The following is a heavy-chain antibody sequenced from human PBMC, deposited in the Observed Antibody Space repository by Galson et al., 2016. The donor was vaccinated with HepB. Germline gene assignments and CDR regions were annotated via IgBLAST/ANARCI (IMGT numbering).Heavy chain of an antibody. V-gene: IGHV1-69*10. CDR2: IIPILGIA. D-gene: IGHD6-6*01. Sequence: SVKVSCKASGGTFSSYAISWVRQAPGQGLEWMGGIIPILGIANYAQKFQGRVTITADKSTSTAYMELSSLRSEDTAVYYCARPRGSIAARTSFDYWGQGTLVTGSS. CDR1: GGTFSSYA. J-gene: IGHJ4*02. CDR3: ARPRGSIAARTSFDY.